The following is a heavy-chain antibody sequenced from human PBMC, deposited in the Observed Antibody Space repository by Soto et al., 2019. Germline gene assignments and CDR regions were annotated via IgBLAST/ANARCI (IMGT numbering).Heavy chain of an antibody. CDR1: GFTFSSYG. V-gene: IGHV3-30*18. J-gene: IGHJ6*01. D-gene: IGHD2-2*01. CDR2: ISYDGSNK. Sequence: QVQLVESGGGVVQPGRSLRLSCAASGFTFSSYGMHWVRQAPGKGLEWVAVISYDGSNKYYADSVKGRFTISRDNSKNTLYLQMNSLRAEDTAVYYCAKSTSTGPYYYYYGMDVW. CDR3: AKSTSTGPYYYYYGMDV.